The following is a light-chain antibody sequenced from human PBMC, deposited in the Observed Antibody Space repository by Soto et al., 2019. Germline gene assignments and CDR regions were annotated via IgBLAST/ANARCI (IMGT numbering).Light chain of an antibody. V-gene: IGKV3-15*01. Sequence: EIVMTQSPATLSVSPGEGATLSCTASESINNNLAWYQQKPGQAPRLLIYAATTRATGFPARFSGSGSGTEFTPTISSLQSEDFAVYYCQQHHKWPLTFGGGTKVDIK. CDR1: ESINNN. CDR3: QQHHKWPLT. CDR2: AAT. J-gene: IGKJ4*01.